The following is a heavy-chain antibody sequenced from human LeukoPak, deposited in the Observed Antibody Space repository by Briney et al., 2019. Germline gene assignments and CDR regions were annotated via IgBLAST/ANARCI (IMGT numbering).Heavy chain of an antibody. D-gene: IGHD1-14*01. Sequence: GGSLRLSCAVSGFTVRANYMSWVRQAPGKGLEWVSVIYGGGDTYYADSMKGRFTVSRDNSKNTLYLQMNSMRAEDAAVYYCARGGGGGNPFDYWGQGTLVTVSS. CDR3: ARGGGGGNPFDY. V-gene: IGHV3-53*01. J-gene: IGHJ4*02. CDR2: IYGGGDT. CDR1: GFTVRANY.